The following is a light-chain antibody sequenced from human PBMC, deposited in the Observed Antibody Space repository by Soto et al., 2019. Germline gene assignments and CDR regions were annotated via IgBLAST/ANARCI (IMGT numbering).Light chain of an antibody. CDR2: EVT. CDR3: GSYSSTDTPFV. CDR1: STDVGGYNY. Sequence: QSVLAQPSSVSGSPGQSITISCTGTSTDVGGYNYVSWYQHHSGKAPKLLISEVTTRPSGISDRFSGSKSVNTASLTISGLQAEDEYDYYCGSYSSTDTPFVFGTGTKLTVL. J-gene: IGLJ1*01. V-gene: IGLV2-14*01.